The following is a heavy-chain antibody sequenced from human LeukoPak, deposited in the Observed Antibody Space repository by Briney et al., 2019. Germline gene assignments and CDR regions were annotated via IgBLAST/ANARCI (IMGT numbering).Heavy chain of an antibody. CDR2: INPNSGGT. CDR3: ARNDYGDYYFDY. CDR1: GYTFTGYY. J-gene: IGHJ4*02. V-gene: IGHV1-2*02. Sequence: ASVKVSCKASGYTFTGYYMHWVRQAPGQRLEWMGWINPNSGGTNYAQKFQGRVTMTRDTSISTAYMELSRLRSDDTAVYYCARNDYGDYYFDYWGQGTLVTVSS. D-gene: IGHD4-17*01.